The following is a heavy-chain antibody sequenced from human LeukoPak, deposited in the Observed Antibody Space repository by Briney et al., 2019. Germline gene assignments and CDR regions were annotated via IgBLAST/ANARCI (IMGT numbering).Heavy chain of an antibody. V-gene: IGHV3-30*02. D-gene: IGHD6-19*01. CDR2: IRYDGSNK. Sequence: GGSLRLSCAASGFTFNTYGMHWVRQAPGEGLEWVAFIRYDGSNKYYADSVKGRFTISRDNSKNTLYLQMNSLRAEDTAVYYCAKDGSSGWYNGPQDYWGQGTLVTVSS. J-gene: IGHJ4*02. CDR3: AKDGSSGWYNGPQDY. CDR1: GFTFNTYG.